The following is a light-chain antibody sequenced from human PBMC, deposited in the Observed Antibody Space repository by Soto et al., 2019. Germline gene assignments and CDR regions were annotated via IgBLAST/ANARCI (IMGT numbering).Light chain of an antibody. CDR2: DVN. CDR3: TSYASSSTHVV. Sequence: QSALTQPASVSGSPGQSITLSCTGTSSDIGGYDFVSWYQRYPGKAPKLIIYDVNNRPSGGSNRFSGSKSGNTASLTISGLQAEDEADYYCTSYASSSTHVVFGGATKLTVL. V-gene: IGLV2-14*01. CDR1: SSDIGGYDF. J-gene: IGLJ2*01.